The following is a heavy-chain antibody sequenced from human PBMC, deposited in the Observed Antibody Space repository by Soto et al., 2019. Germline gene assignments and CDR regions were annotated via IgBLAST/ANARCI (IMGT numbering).Heavy chain of an antibody. Sequence: WSLRLSCAASGFSFSNYGIHWVRQVAGKGLGWVAVISHDGRNKYYADSVKGRFTISRDNSENTIYVQMNSLRGEDTAVYYFARGGIWDIVVVVAATFDYWGQGT. J-gene: IGHJ4*02. CDR2: ISHDGRNK. D-gene: IGHD2-15*01. CDR3: ARGGIWDIVVVVAATFDY. V-gene: IGHV3-30*03. CDR1: GFSFSNYG.